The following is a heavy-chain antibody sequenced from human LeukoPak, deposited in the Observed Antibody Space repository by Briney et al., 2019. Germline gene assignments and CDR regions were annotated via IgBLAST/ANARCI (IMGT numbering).Heavy chain of an antibody. CDR3: ARDGRATRRGWFDP. CDR1: GFTVSSNY. CDR2: IYSGGST. J-gene: IGHJ5*02. V-gene: IGHV3-53*01. Sequence: GGSLRLSCAASGFTVSSNYMSWVRQAPGKGLEWVSVIYSGGSTYYADSVKGRFTISRDNSKNTLYLQMNSLRAEDTAVYYCARDGRATRRGWFDPWGQRTLVTVSS. D-gene: IGHD1-26*01.